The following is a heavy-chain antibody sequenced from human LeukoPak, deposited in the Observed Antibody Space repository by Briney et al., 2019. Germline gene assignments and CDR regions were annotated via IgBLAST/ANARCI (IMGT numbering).Heavy chain of an antibody. D-gene: IGHD6-13*01. CDR3: ARDSGSSSWYPYYFDY. J-gene: IGHJ4*02. V-gene: IGHV3-53*01. CDR1: GFTVSSNY. CDR2: IYSGGST. Sequence: PGGSLRLSCAASGFTVSSNYMSWVRQAPGKGLEWVSVIYSGGSTYYADSVKGRFTISRDNAKNSLYLQMNSLRAEDTAVYYCARDSGSSSWYPYYFDYWGQGTLVTVSS.